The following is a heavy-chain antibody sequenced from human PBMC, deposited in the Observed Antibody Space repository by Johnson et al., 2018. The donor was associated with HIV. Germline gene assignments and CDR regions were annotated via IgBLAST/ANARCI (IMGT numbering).Heavy chain of an antibody. D-gene: IGHD2-8*01. CDR1: GFTFNNAW. J-gene: IGHJ3*01. CDR2: IKSNSDGGTS. CDR3: TTARTYF. Sequence: VQLVESGGGLVKPGGSLRLSCAASGFTFNNAWMSWVRQAPGKGLEWVGRIKSNSDGGTSDYAAPVKGRFTISSDDSKNTLYLQMNSLKTEDTAVYYCTTARTYFWGQGTMVTVSS. V-gene: IGHV3-15*01.